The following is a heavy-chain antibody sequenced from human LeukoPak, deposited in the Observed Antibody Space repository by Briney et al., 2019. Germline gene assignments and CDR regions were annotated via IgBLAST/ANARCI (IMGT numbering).Heavy chain of an antibody. CDR3: AREDGGGLDY. J-gene: IGHJ4*02. D-gene: IGHD4-23*01. CDR1: RYTVAGYG. V-gene: IGHV1-3*01. CDR2: INAGNGNT. Sequence: SVKRSCTSSRYTVAGYGMHLDREAPGQSLKWMGWINAGNGNTKYSQKFQGRVTITRDTSASTAYMELSSLRSEDTAVYYCAREDGGGLDYWGQGTLVTVSS.